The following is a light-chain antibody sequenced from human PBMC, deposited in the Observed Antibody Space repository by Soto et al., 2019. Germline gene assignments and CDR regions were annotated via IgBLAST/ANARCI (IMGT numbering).Light chain of an antibody. CDR1: SSNIGAGYD. CDR2: GNS. CDR3: QSYDSSLSGYVV. V-gene: IGLV1-40*01. Sequence: QSVLTQPPSVSGAPGQRVTISCTGSSSNIGAGYDVHWYQQLPGTAPKLLIYGNSNRPSGVPDRFSGSKSGTSASLAITGRQADDEADYYCQSYDSSLSGYVVFGGGTKLTVL. J-gene: IGLJ2*01.